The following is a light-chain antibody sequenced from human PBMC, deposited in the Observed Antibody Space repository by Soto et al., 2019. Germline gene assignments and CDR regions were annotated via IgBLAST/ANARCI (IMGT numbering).Light chain of an antibody. J-gene: IGKJ5*01. CDR1: ERLSSVY. CDR3: QQHGGSPPIT. CDR2: GAS. V-gene: IGKV3-20*01. Sequence: EIVMTQSPATLSVSPGERATLSCRASERLSSVYLAWYQQRPGQPPRLLIYGASNRATGIPARFSGSGSGTDFTLIINSLQPEAVAIYYCQQHGGSPPITFGQGTRLEIK.